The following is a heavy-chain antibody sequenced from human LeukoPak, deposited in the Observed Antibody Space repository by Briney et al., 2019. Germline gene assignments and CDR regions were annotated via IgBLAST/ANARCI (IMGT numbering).Heavy chain of an antibody. V-gene: IGHV5-51*01. D-gene: IGHD2-2*01. CDR1: GYSFISYW. J-gene: IGHJ5*02. CDR2: IYPGDSDT. Sequence: GESLKISCKGSGYSFISYWIGWARQMPGKGLEWMGIIYPGDSDTRYRPSFQGQVTISADKSISTAYLQWSSLKASDTAMYYCARLRSSTEIWFDPWGQGTLVTVSS. CDR3: ARLRSSTEIWFDP.